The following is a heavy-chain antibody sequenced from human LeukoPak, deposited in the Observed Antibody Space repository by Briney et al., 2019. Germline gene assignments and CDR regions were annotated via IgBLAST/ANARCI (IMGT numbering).Heavy chain of an antibody. V-gene: IGHV1-46*01. Sequence: ASVKVSCKASGYTFTSYYMHWVRQAPGQGLEWMGIINPSGGSTSYAQKFQGRVTMTRDMSTSTVYMELSSLRSEDTAVYYCARDGNSGSYRDAFDIWCQGTMVTVSS. CDR2: INPSGGST. D-gene: IGHD1-26*01. J-gene: IGHJ3*02. CDR1: GYTFTSYY. CDR3: ARDGNSGSYRDAFDI.